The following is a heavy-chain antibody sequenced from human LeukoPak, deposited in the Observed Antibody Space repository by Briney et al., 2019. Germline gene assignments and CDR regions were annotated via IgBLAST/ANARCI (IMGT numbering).Heavy chain of an antibody. V-gene: IGHV3-23*01. J-gene: IGHJ3*02. D-gene: IGHD6-19*01. CDR1: GFTFSTYA. Sequence: GGSLRLSCAASGFTFSTYAMSWVRQAPGKGLEGVSAIRGSGGGTYYADSVKGRFTISRDNSKNTLDLQMNSLRAEDTAVYYCAKDKSSSGWYDGAFDIWGQGSMVTVSS. CDR2: IRGSGGGT. CDR3: AKDKSSSGWYDGAFDI.